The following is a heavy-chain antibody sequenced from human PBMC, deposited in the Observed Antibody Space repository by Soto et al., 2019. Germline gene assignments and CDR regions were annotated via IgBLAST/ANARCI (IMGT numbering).Heavy chain of an antibody. CDR3: AKAYDFWSGYLMDYYGMDV. CDR2: ISGSGGST. J-gene: IGHJ6*02. Sequence: GGSLRLSCAASGFTFSSYAMSWVRQAPGKGLEWVSAISGSGGSTYYADSVKGRFTISRDNSKNTLYLQMNSLRAEDTAVYYCAKAYDFWSGYLMDYYGMDVWGRGTTVTVSS. V-gene: IGHV3-23*01. D-gene: IGHD3-3*01. CDR1: GFTFSSYA.